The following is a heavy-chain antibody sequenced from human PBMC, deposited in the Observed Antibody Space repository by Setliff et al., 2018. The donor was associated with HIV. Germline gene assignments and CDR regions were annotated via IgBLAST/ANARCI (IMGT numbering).Heavy chain of an antibody. J-gene: IGHJ6*03. D-gene: IGHD3-10*01. CDR2: IYTSGST. CDR3: ARQITMVRGVYQPYYYYYMDV. Sequence: ETLSLTCTVSGGSISSYYWSWIRQPPGKGLEWIGYIYTSGSTNYNPSLKSRVTISVDTSKNQFSLKLSSVTAADTAVYYCARQITMVRGVYQPYYYYYMDVWGKGTTVTVSS. CDR1: GGSISSYY. V-gene: IGHV4-59*08.